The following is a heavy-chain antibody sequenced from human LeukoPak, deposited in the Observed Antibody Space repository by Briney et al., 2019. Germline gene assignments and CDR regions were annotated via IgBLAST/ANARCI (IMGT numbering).Heavy chain of an antibody. V-gene: IGHV3-23*01. J-gene: IGHJ4*02. CDR2: ITRSGGT. D-gene: IGHD3-10*01. CDR3: ATWVFLGESGYYDY. CDR1: GFTFSTYA. Sequence: PGGSLRLSRAASGFTFSTYAVTWVRQAPGKGLEWVSIITRSGGTYYADSVKGRFTISRDNSKNTLHLQMNSLRDEDTAVYYCATWVFLGESGYYDYWGQGTLVTVSS.